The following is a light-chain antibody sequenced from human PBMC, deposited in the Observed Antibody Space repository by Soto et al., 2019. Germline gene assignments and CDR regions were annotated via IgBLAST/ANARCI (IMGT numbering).Light chain of an antibody. CDR2: GAS. CDR1: QSVSSN. Sequence: EIVMTQSPATLSVSPGERVTLSCRASQSVSSNLAWYQQKPGQAPRLLIYGASTRATGIPARFSGSGSGTEFSLTISSRQSEDFAVYYCQQYNNWPPMFTFGQGTKVDIK. J-gene: IGKJ2*01. CDR3: QQYNNWPPMFT. V-gene: IGKV3-15*01.